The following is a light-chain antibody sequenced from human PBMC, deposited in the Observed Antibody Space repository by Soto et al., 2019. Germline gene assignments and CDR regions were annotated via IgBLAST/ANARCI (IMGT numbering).Light chain of an antibody. Sequence: QAVVTQPPSASGTPGQRVTISCSGSSSNIGNNYVYWYQKLPGTAPKLLIYSNSQRPSGVPDRFSGSKSGTSASLAISGLRSEDEADYYCAAWDDSLSGAYVFGTGTKLTVL. V-gene: IGLV1-47*02. CDR3: AAWDDSLSGAYV. CDR2: SNS. CDR1: SSNIGNNY. J-gene: IGLJ1*01.